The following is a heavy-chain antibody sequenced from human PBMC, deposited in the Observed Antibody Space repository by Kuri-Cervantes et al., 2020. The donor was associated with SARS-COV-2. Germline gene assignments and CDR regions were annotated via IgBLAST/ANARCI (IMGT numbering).Heavy chain of an antibody. D-gene: IGHD2-8*01. J-gene: IGHJ3*02. Sequence: SETLSLTCTVSGGSISSGDYYWSWIRQPPGKGLEWIGYIYYSGSTYYNPSLKSRVTISVDTSKDQFSLKLSSVTAADTAVYYCARGNGGRDAFDIWGQGTMVTVSS. CDR2: IYYSGST. CDR3: ARGNGGRDAFDI. CDR1: GGSISSGDYY. V-gene: IGHV4-30-4*08.